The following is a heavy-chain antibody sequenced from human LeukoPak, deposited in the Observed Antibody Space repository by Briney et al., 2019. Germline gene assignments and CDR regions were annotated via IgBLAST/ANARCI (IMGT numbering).Heavy chain of an antibody. J-gene: IGHJ4*02. V-gene: IGHV3-23*01. CDR1: GFTFSTYT. D-gene: IGHD3-10*01. Sequence: GGSLRLSCAASGFTFSTYTMAWVRQAPGGGLEWVSGMSGDGGNIDYADSVKGRFAISRDNSKSALYLQMNSLRAEDTAVYCCAKDFGRNLGGPGYWGRGTLVTISS. CDR3: AKDFGRNLGGPGY. CDR2: MSGDGGNI.